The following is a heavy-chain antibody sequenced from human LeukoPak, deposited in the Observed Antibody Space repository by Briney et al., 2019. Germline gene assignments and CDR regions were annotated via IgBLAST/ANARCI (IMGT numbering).Heavy chain of an antibody. CDR3: ARDLGRDGYNYRAFDI. J-gene: IGHJ3*02. V-gene: IGHV1-24*01. CDR2: FDPEDGEA. Sequence: APVKVSCKVSGYTLTELSMHWVRQAPGKGLEWMGGFDPEDGEAIYAQKFQGRVTMTEDTSTDTAYMELSSLRSEDTAVYYCARDLGRDGYNYRAFDIWGQGTMVTVSS. D-gene: IGHD5-24*01. CDR1: GYTLTELS.